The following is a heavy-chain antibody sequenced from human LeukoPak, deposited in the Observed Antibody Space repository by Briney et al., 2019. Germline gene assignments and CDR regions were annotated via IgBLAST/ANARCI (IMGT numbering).Heavy chain of an antibody. Sequence: ASVKVSCKASGYTFTSYGISWVRQAPGQGLEWMGWISAYNGNTNYAQKLQGRVTMTTDTSTSTAYMELRSLRSDDTAVYYCARLTQRALWSSGWYWVHDYWGQGTLVTVSS. CDR2: ISAYNGNT. D-gene: IGHD6-19*01. CDR3: ARLTQRALWSSGWYWVHDY. CDR1: GYTFTSYG. J-gene: IGHJ4*02. V-gene: IGHV1-18*01.